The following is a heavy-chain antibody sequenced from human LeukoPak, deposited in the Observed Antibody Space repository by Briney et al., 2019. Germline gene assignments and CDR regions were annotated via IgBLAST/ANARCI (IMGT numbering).Heavy chain of an antibody. V-gene: IGHV3-33*01. D-gene: IGHD4-23*01. CDR1: GFTFGSSG. CDR3: ARDPSAGGGNYLEN. Sequence: PGGSLRPPCAASGFTFGSSGMHWVRQAPGKGPEWVAVIWYDGSNKYYAHSVKGRFTISRDNSKNTLYLQMNSLRAEDTALYYCARDPSAGGGNYLENWGQGTLVTVSS. CDR2: IWYDGSNK. J-gene: IGHJ4*02.